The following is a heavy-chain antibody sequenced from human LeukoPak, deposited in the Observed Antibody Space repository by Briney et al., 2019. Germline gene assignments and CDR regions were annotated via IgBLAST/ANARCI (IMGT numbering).Heavy chain of an antibody. V-gene: IGHV3-23*01. D-gene: IGHD2-15*01. CDR2: SSGGRT. CDR1: GFSFSSYT. CDR3: AKFPEPGGFLCRTPKGHYDMDV. J-gene: IGHJ6*02. Sequence: GGSLRLSCAPSGFSFSSYTMNWVRQAPGKGLEWVSASSGGRTYYADSVQGRFTISRDYSHNTLFLQMNSLRVDDTAVYYCAKFPEPGGFLCRTPKGHYDMDVWGQGTTVTVSS.